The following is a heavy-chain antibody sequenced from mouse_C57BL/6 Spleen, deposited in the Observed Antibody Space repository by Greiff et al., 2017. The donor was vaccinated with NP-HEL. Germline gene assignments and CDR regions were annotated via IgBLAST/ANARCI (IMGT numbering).Heavy chain of an antibody. CDR3: ARKDNGSSYPLAH. CDR1: GFSLTSYG. CDR2: IWSGGST. V-gene: IGHV2-2*01. Sequence: QVQLKQSGPGLVQPSQSLSIPCTVSGFSLTSYGVHWVRQSPGKGLEWLGVIWSGGSTDYNAAFISRLSISKDNSKSQVFFNMNSLQADDTAIYICARKDNGSSYPLAHWGQGTLVTVSA. D-gene: IGHD1-1*01. J-gene: IGHJ3*01.